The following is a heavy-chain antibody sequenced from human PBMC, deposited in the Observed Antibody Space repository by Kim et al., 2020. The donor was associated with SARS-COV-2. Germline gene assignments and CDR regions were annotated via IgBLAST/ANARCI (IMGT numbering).Heavy chain of an antibody. V-gene: IGHV3-13*01. CDR3: ARARFWDYYGMDV. J-gene: IGHJ6*02. D-gene: IGHD3-16*01. Sequence: YPGSVTGRFTISRENAKTSLYLQMNSLRAGDTAVYYCARARFWDYYGMDVWGQGTTVTVSS.